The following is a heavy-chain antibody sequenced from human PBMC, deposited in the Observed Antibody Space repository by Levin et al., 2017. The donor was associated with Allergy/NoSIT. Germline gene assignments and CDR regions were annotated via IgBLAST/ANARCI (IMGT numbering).Heavy chain of an antibody. V-gene: IGHV5-51*01. Sequence: GGSLRLSCKGSGYSFTSYWIGWVRQMPGKGLEWMGIIYPGDSDTRYSPSFQGQVTISADKSISTAYLQWSSLKASDTAMYYCARGYCSGGSCFSYFDYWGQGTLVTVSS. CDR3: ARGYCSGGSCFSYFDY. CDR1: GYSFTSYW. CDR2: IYPGDSDT. D-gene: IGHD2-15*01. J-gene: IGHJ4*02.